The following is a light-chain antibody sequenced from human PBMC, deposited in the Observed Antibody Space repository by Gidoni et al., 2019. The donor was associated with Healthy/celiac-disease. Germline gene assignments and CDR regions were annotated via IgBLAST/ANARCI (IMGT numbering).Light chain of an antibody. CDR1: SSDVGGYHH. CDR2: DVS. Sequence: QSALTQPASVSGSPGQSITISCTGPSSDVGGYHHVSWYQPHPGKAPKLMIYDVSNRPSGVSHRFSCSKSGNTASLTISGLQAEDEADYYCSSYTSSSTLYVFGTWTKVTVL. J-gene: IGLJ1*01. V-gene: IGLV2-14*01. CDR3: SSYTSSSTLYV.